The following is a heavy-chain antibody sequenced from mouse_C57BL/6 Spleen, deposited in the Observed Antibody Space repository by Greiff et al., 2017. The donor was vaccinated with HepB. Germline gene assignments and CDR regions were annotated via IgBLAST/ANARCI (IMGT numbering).Heavy chain of an antibody. CDR3: AREGYYGNSGGFAH. CDR2: INPNNGGT. Sequence: EVQLQQSGPELVKPGASVKISCKASGYTFTDYYMNWVKQSHGKSLEWIGDINPNNGGTSYNQKFKGKATLTVDKSSSTAYMELRSLTSEDSAVYYCAREGYYGNSGGFAHWGQGTLVTVSA. V-gene: IGHV1-26*01. J-gene: IGHJ3*01. CDR1: GYTFTDYY. D-gene: IGHD1-1*01.